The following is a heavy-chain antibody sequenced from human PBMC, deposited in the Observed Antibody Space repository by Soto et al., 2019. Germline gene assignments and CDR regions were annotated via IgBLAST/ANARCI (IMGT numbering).Heavy chain of an antibody. V-gene: IGHV4-31*11. CDR2: IYYSGSA. CDR1: GGCISSGVDY. D-gene: IGHD3-10*01. CDR3: ERDSFDSGNWFDP. J-gene: IGHJ5*02. Sequence: SETLSLTCAVSGGCISSGVDYWSWIRQHPGKGLEWIRYIYYSGSAYDNPSLKSCVTISVDRSKNQFSLKVTSGTAADTAVYYCERDSFDSGNWFDPWGQGTLVTVSS.